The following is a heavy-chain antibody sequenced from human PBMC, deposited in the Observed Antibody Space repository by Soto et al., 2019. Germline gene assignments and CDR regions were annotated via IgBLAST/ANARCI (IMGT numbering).Heavy chain of an antibody. Sequence: EVQLLXSGGGLVQPGGSMXLSCVGSGFFFSSYTMTWVRQAPGKGLEWVSSFSATSENTYYADSVRGRFTXSXXXXXXXXXXXXXXXXXXXXXXYXCAKAXDQQXVRLPFDYWGQGILVIVXX. V-gene: IGHV3-23*01. CDR3: AKAXDQQXVRLPFDY. D-gene: IGHD3-10*01. CDR1: GFFFSSYT. CDR2: FSATSENT. J-gene: IGHJ4*02.